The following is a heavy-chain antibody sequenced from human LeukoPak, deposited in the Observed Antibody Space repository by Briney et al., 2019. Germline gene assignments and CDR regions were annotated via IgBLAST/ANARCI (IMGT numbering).Heavy chain of an antibody. J-gene: IGHJ6*03. CDR1: GFTLIDY. Sequence: ASVKVSCKASGFTLIDYIHWVRQDPRQGLQWMGWIKANSGDTEYAQKFQGRVTMTRDTSISTVYMELSSLRSDDTAVYYCARADSVPAGDYHYWYMDVWGKGTMVTVSS. V-gene: IGHV1-2*02. CDR3: ARADSVPAGDYHYWYMDV. D-gene: IGHD6-13*01. CDR2: IKANSGDT.